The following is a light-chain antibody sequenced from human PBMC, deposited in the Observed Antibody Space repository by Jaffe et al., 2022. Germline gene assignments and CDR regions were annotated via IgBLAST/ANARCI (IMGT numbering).Light chain of an antibody. CDR2: EVS. Sequence: QSALTQPPSASGSPGQSVTISCTGTSSDIGTYKYVSWYQQHPGKAPKLMIYEVSKRPSGVPDRFSGSKSGNTASLTVSGLQAEDEANYYCTSYAGTNNWKVFGGGTKLTVL. CDR3: TSYAGTNNWKV. J-gene: IGLJ2*01. CDR1: SSDIGTYKY. V-gene: IGLV2-8*01.